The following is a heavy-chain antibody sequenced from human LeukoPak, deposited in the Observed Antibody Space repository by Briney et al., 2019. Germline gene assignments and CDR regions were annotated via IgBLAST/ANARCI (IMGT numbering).Heavy chain of an antibody. J-gene: IGHJ6*02. CDR3: ARDVVAILTYYYYGMDV. D-gene: IGHD2-2*01. Sequence: ASVTVSCKASGYTFTSYGISWVRQAPGQGLEWMGWISAYNGNTNYAQKLQGRVTMTTDTSTSTAYMELRSLRSDDTAVFYCARDVVAILTYYYYGMDVWGQGTTVTVSS. CDR2: ISAYNGNT. V-gene: IGHV1-18*01. CDR1: GYTFTSYG.